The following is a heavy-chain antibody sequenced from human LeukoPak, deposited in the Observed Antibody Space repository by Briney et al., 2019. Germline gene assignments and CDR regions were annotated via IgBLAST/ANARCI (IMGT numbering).Heavy chain of an antibody. J-gene: IGHJ6*03. Sequence: ASVKVSSKASGGTFSSYAISWVRQAPGQGIECMGGIIPIFGTANYAQKFQGRVTITTDESTSTAYMELSSLRSEDTAVYYCARDYYGSGREYYYYMDVWGKGTTVTVSS. D-gene: IGHD3-10*01. CDR3: ARDYYGSGREYYYYMDV. CDR2: IIPIFGTA. V-gene: IGHV1-69*05. CDR1: GGTFSSYA.